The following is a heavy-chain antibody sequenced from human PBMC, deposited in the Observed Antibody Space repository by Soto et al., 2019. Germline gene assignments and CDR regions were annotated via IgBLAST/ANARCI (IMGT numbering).Heavy chain of an antibody. Sequence: PSETLSLTCAVSGGSISSGGYSWSWIRQPPGKGLEWIGYIYHSGSTYYNPSLKSRDTISVDRSKNQFSLKLSSVTAADTAVYYCARVPDRWGQGTLVTVSS. CDR2: IYHSGST. D-gene: IGHD2-2*01. J-gene: IGHJ5*02. V-gene: IGHV4-30-2*01. CDR1: GGSISSGGYS. CDR3: ARVPDR.